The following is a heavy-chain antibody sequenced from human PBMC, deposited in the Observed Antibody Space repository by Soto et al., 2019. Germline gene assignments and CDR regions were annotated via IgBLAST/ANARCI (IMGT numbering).Heavy chain of an antibody. J-gene: IGHJ3*02. Sequence: GESLKISCKISGKAFTSFWVVWVRQMPGRGLEWLGNIYPGDSDTRYTPPFQGQVTISADKSTNTAYLQWHSLQASDTALYYCAKQDDRGALEIWGQGTKVTVSS. CDR2: IYPGDSDT. V-gene: IGHV5-51*01. CDR1: GKAFTSFW. D-gene: IGHD3-22*01. CDR3: AKQDDRGALEI.